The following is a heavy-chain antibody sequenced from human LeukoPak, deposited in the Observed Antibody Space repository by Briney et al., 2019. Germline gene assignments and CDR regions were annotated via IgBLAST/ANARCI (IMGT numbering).Heavy chain of an antibody. D-gene: IGHD2-15*01. J-gene: IGHJ4*02. Sequence: SETLSLTCAVSGGSNSSGNWWSWVRQTPGKGLEWFGEIHHTGSTTYNPSLESRVTISLDKSKNQLSLVLHSVIAADTAVYYCARNGHYSLDYWGQGTLVTVSS. CDR1: GGSNSSGNW. CDR3: ARNGHYSLDY. CDR2: IHHTGST. V-gene: IGHV4-4*02.